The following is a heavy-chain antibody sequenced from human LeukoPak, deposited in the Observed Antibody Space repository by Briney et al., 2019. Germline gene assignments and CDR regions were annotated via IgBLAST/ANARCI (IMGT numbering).Heavy chain of an antibody. J-gene: IGHJ5*01. Sequence: PETLSLTCTLSGGSISNYYWSWIRQPPGKGLEWIGNILYSGSTNYNPSLKSRVTISLDTSKNQLSLKLTSVSAADTAVYYCAREGGSYYHWFDSWGQGTLVTVSS. CDR2: ILYSGST. V-gene: IGHV4-59*01. CDR1: GGSISNYY. CDR3: AREGGSYYHWFDS. D-gene: IGHD1-26*01.